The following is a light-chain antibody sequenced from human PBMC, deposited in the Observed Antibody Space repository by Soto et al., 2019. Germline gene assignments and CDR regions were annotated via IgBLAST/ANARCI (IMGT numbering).Light chain of an antibody. CDR1: QSVTSNF. CDR3: QQDGNSVIT. Sequence: EIVLTQSPGTLSLSPGDRATLSCRASQSVTSNFLVWYQQKPGRAPRLLMYGVSIRAPGIPDRFTGSGSGTDFTLTINRLEPEDFAVYSGQQDGNSVITFGQGTLLEIK. J-gene: IGKJ5*01. CDR2: GVS. V-gene: IGKV3-20*01.